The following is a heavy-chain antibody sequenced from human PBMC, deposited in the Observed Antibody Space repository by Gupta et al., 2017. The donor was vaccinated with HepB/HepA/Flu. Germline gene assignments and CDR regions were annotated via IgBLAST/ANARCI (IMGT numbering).Heavy chain of an antibody. D-gene: IGHD3-3*01. CDR2: IYYSGST. V-gene: IGHV4-59*01. CDR3: ARGYYDFWSGYLLYFDY. Sequence: QVQLQESGPGLVKPSETLSLPCTVSGGSISSYSWSWIRQPPGKGLEWIGYIYYSGSTNYNPSLKSRVTISVDTSKNQFSLKLSSVTAADTAVYYCARGYYDFWSGYLLYFDYWGQGTLVTVSS. J-gene: IGHJ4*02. CDR1: GGSISSYS.